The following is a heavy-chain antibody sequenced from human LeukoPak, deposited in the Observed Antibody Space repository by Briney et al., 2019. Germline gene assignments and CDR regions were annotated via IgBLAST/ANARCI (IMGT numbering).Heavy chain of an antibody. J-gene: IGHJ4*02. V-gene: IGHV4-34*01. CDR1: GGSFSGYY. CDR2: INHSGST. CDR3: ARGPKRGVIVVVVAAPYFDY. D-gene: IGHD2-15*01. Sequence: SETLSLTCAVYGGSFSGYYWSWLRQPPGKGLEWIGEINHSGSTNYNPSLKSRVTISVDTSKNQFSLKLSSVTAADTAVYYCARGPKRGVIVVVVAAPYFDYWGQGTLVTVSS.